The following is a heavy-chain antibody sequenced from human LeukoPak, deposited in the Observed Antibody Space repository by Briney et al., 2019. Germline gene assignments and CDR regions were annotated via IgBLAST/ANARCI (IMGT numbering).Heavy chain of an antibody. V-gene: IGHV1-18*01. D-gene: IGHD3-9*01. CDR1: GYTFASYG. Sequence: GASVKVSCKASGYTFASYGISWVRQAPGQGLEWMGWISAYNGNTNNAQKFQGRVTMTTDTSTSTAYMELRSLRSDDTAVYYCARDPRMKMTVLVINALDIWGQGTMVTVSS. J-gene: IGHJ3*02. CDR3: ARDPRMKMTVLVINALDI. CDR2: ISAYNGNT.